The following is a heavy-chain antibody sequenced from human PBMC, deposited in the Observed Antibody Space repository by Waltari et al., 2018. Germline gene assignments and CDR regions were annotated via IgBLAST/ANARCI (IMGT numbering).Heavy chain of an antibody. V-gene: IGHV3-9*01. J-gene: IGHJ5*02. CDR1: GFTFDDYA. CDR3: ARGGNYDFWSGPFDP. CDR2: ISWNSGNI. D-gene: IGHD3-3*01. Sequence: EVQLVESGGGLVQPGRSLRLSCAASGFTFDDYAMHWVRQCPGKGLEWVSGISWNSGNIGYADSVKGRFTISRDNAKNSLYLQMNSLRAEDTALYYCARGGNYDFWSGPFDPWGRGTLVTVSS.